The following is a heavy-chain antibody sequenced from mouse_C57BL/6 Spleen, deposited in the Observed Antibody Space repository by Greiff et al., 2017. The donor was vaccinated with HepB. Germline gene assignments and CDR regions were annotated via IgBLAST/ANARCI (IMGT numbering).Heavy chain of an antibody. V-gene: IGHV3-6*01. D-gene: IGHD1-1*01. CDR1: GYSITSGYY. J-gene: IGHJ2*01. CDR2: ISYDGSN. CDR3: ARIIITTVVVDY. Sequence: EVQLQESGPGLVKPSQSLSLTCSVTGYSITSGYYWNWIRQFPGNKLEWMGYISYDGSNNYNPSLKNRISITRDTSKNQFFLKLNSVTTEDTATYYCARIIITTVVVDYGGQGTTLTVSS.